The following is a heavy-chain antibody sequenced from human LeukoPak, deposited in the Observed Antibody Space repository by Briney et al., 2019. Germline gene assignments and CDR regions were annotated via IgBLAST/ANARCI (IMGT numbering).Heavy chain of an antibody. CDR1: GCTFSNYS. Sequence: GGSLRLSCAASGCTFSNYSMDWVRKAPGKGLEWVSSISSRSSYIHYADSVKGRFTISRDNAKNSLYLQMNSLRAEDTAVYYCARDNTLGGFDYWGQGTLVTVYS. V-gene: IGHV3-21*01. D-gene: IGHD1-26*01. CDR3: ARDNTLGGFDY. CDR2: ISSRSSYI. J-gene: IGHJ4*02.